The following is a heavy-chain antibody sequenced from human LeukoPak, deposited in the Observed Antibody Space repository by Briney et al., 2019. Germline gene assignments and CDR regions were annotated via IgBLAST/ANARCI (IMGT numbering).Heavy chain of an antibody. J-gene: IGHJ4*02. CDR2: IYYSGST. V-gene: IGHV4-31*03. CDR3: ARDQRYCSGGNCYFFDY. D-gene: IGHD2-15*01. Sequence: PSGTLSLTCTVSGGSITSGGFYWSWIRQLPGKGLEWIGYIYYSGSTYYNPSLKSRVTISVDTSKNQFSLKLSSVTAADTAVYYCARDQRYCSGGNCYFFDYWGQGTLVTVSS. CDR1: GGSITSGGFY.